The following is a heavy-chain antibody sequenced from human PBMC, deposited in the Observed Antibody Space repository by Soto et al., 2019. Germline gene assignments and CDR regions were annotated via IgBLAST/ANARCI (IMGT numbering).Heavy chain of an antibody. D-gene: IGHD3-3*01. Sequence: PSETLSLTCTVSGGSISSYYWSWIRQPPGKGLEWIGYIYYSGSTNYNPSLKSRVTISVDTSKNQFSLKLSSVTAADTAVYYCARAYYDFSVDYWGQGTLVTVSS. CDR3: ARAYYDFSVDY. CDR2: IYYSGST. V-gene: IGHV4-59*01. CDR1: GGSISSYY. J-gene: IGHJ4*02.